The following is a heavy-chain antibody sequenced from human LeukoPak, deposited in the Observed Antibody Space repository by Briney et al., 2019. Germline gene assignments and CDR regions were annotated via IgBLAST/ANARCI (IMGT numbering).Heavy chain of an antibody. D-gene: IGHD2-8*01. CDR1: GYTFTSYG. CDR3: ARELPPGMVYATYYFDY. V-gene: IGHV1-18*01. J-gene: IGHJ4*02. CDR2: ISAYNGNT. Sequence: ASVKVSCKASGYTFTSYGISWVRQAPGQGLEWMGWISAYNGNTNYAQKLQGRVTMTTDTSTSTAYMELRGLRSDDTAVYYCARELPPGMVYATYYFDYWGQGTLVTVSS.